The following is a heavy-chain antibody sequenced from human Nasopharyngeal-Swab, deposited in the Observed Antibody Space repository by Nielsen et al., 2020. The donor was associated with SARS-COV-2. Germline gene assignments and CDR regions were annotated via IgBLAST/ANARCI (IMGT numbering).Heavy chain of an antibody. D-gene: IGHD3-9*01. Sequence: GGSLRLSCAASGFTFSSYAMSWVRQAPGKGLEWVSAISGSGGSTYYADSVKGRFPISRDNSKNTLYLQMNSLRAEDTAVYYCAKKLENILRYFDWLLDAFDIWGQGTMVTVSS. CDR2: ISGSGGST. CDR3: AKKLENILRYFDWLLDAFDI. V-gene: IGHV3-23*01. J-gene: IGHJ3*02. CDR1: GFTFSSYA.